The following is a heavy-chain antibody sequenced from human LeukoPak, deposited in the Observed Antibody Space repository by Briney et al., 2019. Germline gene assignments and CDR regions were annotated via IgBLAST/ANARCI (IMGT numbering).Heavy chain of an antibody. D-gene: IGHD2-15*01. Sequence: SETLSLTCTVSGGSISSYYWSWIRQPPGKGLEWIGYIYYSGSTNYNPSLKSRVTISVDTSKNQFSLKLSSVTAADTAVYYCARQYLDIVAVVAAGWFDPWGQGTLVTVSS. CDR2: IYYSGST. CDR3: ARQYLDIVAVVAAGWFDP. CDR1: GGSISSYY. V-gene: IGHV4-59*08. J-gene: IGHJ5*02.